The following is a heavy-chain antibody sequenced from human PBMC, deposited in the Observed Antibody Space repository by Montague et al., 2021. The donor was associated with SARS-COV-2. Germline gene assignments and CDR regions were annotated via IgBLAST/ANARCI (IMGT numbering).Heavy chain of an antibody. CDR3: ARAQNICFIANCVNYFDL. V-gene: IGHV4-59*01. CDR2: VHYTGST. Sequence: SETQSLTCEVSGGSIRSYYWSWIRQSPGKGLEWIGYVHYTGSTKYNPSLKTRVTLSLDTPKNHFSLRLNSVTAADTAVYYCARAQNICFIANCVNYFDLWGLGALVSVSS. J-gene: IGHJ4*02. CDR1: GGSIRSYY. D-gene: IGHD1-1*01.